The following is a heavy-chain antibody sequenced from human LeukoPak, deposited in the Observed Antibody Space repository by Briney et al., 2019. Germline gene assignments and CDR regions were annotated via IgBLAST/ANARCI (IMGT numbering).Heavy chain of an antibody. CDR1: GGSISSYY. CDR2: VSYSGST. CDR3: ARVGAYYYYGMDV. D-gene: IGHD1-26*01. J-gene: IGHJ6*02. V-gene: IGHV4-59*01. Sequence: SETLSLTCTVSGGSISSYYWSWVRQPPGKGLEWIGYVSYSGSTDYNPSLKSRVIISIDTSKNQFSLRLSSVTAADTAVYYCARVGAYYYYGMDVWGQGTTVTVSS.